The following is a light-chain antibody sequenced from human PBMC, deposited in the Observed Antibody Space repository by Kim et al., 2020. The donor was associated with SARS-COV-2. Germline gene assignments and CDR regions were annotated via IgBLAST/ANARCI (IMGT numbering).Light chain of an antibody. CDR2: EVN. V-gene: IGLV2-23*02. Sequence: GQSSTYSGTGASSGVGSYNLVSRFQQHPGKAPKLMVYEVNNRPSGISFRFSGSKSGNTASLTISGLQAEDEADYYCCSYTNIGTYVFGTGTKVTVL. CDR3: CSYTNIGTYV. J-gene: IGLJ1*01. CDR1: SSGVGSYNL.